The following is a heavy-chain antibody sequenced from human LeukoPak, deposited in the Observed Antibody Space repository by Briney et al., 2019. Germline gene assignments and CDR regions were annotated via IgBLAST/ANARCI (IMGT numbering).Heavy chain of an antibody. CDR3: AKDREGTIADYFDY. CDR2: ISGSGGST. J-gene: IGHJ4*02. CDR1: GFTFSSYA. V-gene: IGHV3-23*01. Sequence: GGSLRLSCAASGFTFSSYAMSWVRQAPGKGLEWVSSISGSGGSTYYADSVKGRFTISRDNSKNTLYLQMNSLRGEDTAVYYCAKDREGTIADYFDYWGQGTLVAVSS. D-gene: IGHD1-7*01.